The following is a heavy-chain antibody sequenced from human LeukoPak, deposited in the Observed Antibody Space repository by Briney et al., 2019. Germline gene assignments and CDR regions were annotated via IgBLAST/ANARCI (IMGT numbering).Heavy chain of an antibody. CDR1: GDSVSNYY. CDR3: ARDSGSYGSDY. D-gene: IGHD1-26*01. J-gene: IGHJ4*02. V-gene: IGHV4-59*02. CDR2: IYYSGST. Sequence: PSETLSLTCSVSGDSVSNYYWSWIRQPPGKGLEWIGYIYYSGSTNYNPSLKSRVTISVDTSKNQFSLKLSSVTAADTAVYYCARDSGSYGSDYWGQGTLVTVSS.